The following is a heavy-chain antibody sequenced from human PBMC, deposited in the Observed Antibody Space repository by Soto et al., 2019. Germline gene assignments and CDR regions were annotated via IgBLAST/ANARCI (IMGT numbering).Heavy chain of an antibody. CDR1: GFTFTNYA. CDR2: ISGSGTKT. CDR3: ATSLPGIAAAGPQLDY. J-gene: IGHJ4*02. D-gene: IGHD6-13*01. V-gene: IGHV3-23*01. Sequence: GGSLRLSCVASGFTFTNYAMSWVRQAPGKGLEWVSLISGSGTKTYYADSVKGRFTISRDSSKNTLYLHIDSLRADDTAVYYCATSLPGIAAAGPQLDYWGQGTLVTVSS.